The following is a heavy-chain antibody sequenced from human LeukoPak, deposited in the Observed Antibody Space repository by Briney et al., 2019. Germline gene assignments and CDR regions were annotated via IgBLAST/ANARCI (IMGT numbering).Heavy chain of an antibody. J-gene: IGHJ4*02. D-gene: IGHD2-2*01. CDR1: GYTFTGYY. Sequence: ASVKVSCTASGYTFTGYYMHWVRQAPGQGLEWMGWINPNSGGTNYAQKFQGRVTITRDTSISTAYMELSRLRSDDTAVYYCANGRGYCSSTSCAGNDYFHYWGQGTRVSVS. CDR2: INPNSGGT. CDR3: ANGRGYCSSTSCAGNDYFHY. V-gene: IGHV1-2*02.